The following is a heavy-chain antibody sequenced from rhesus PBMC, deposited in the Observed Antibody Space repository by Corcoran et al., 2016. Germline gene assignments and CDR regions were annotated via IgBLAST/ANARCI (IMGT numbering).Heavy chain of an antibody. Sequence: QVQLVQSGAEVKKPGASLKVSCKASGFTFGTYAISWVRQAAGKGLELKGVITPLVSITHYAETIQGRVTITADTTTSTAEIELSSIISEDTAVYYCARGLSSGWPFDYWGQGVLVTVSS. J-gene: IGHJ4*01. CDR3: ARGLSSGWPFDY. V-gene: IGHV1-198*02. CDR1: GFTFGTYA. D-gene: IGHD6-31*01. CDR2: ITPLVSIT.